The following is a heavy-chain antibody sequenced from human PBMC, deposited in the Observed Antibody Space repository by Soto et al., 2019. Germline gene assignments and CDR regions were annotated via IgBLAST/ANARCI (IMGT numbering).Heavy chain of an antibody. CDR1: GGTFSSYA. V-gene: IGHV1-69*01. J-gene: IGHJ6*02. CDR2: IIPILGTA. CDR3: ARGSSSWYGTYYYYGMDV. D-gene: IGHD6-13*01. Sequence: QVQLVQSGAEVKKPGSSVKVSCKASGGTFSSYAISWVRQAPGQGLEWMGGIIPILGTANYAQKFQGRVTITADESTSTAYMELSSVRSEDTAVYYCARGSSSWYGTYYYYGMDVWGQGTTVTVSS.